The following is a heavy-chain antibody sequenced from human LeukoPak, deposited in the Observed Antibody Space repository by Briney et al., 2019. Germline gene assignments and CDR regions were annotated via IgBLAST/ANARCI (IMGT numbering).Heavy chain of an antibody. J-gene: IGHJ4*02. V-gene: IGHV3-66*01. CDR1: GFTVSNNY. D-gene: IGHD5-12*01. CDR3: ARRAEIFSGYDLLDY. CDR2: IHTGGST. Sequence: SGGSLRLSCAASGFTVSNNYMSWVRQAPGKGLEWVSVIHTGGSTYYADSVKGRFTISRDNSKNTLYLQMNRLRAEDTAVYYCARRAEIFSGYDLLDYWGQGTLVTVSS.